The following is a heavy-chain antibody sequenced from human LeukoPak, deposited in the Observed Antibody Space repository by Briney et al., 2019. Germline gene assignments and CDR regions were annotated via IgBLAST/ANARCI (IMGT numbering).Heavy chain of an antibody. D-gene: IGHD2-2*02. CDR1: GGSFSGYY. CDR2: INHSGST. CDR3: ARGTSDIVVVPAAILGLDY. J-gene: IGHJ4*02. Sequence: PSETLSLTCAVYGGSFSGYYWSWIRQPPGKGLEWIGEINHSGSTNYNPSLKSRVTISVDTSKNQFSLKLSSLTAADTAVYYCARGTSDIVVVPAAILGLDYWGQGTLVTVSS. V-gene: IGHV4-34*01.